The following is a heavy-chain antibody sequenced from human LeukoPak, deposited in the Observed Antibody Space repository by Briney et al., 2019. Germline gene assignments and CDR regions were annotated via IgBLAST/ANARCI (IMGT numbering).Heavy chain of an antibody. CDR2: IYTSGST. V-gene: IGHV4-4*07. CDR1: GGSISSYY. Sequence: SETLSLTCTVSGGSISSYYWSWIRQPAGKGLEWIGRIYTSGSTNYNPSLKSRVTMSVDTSKNQFSLKLSSVTAADTAVYYCARDQAYGGEDLFDPWGQGTLVTVSS. J-gene: IGHJ5*02. CDR3: ARDQAYGGEDLFDP. D-gene: IGHD3-16*01.